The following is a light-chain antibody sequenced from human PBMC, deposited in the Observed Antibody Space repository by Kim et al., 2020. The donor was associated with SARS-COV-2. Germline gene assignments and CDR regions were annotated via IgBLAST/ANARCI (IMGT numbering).Light chain of an antibody. J-gene: IGKJ4*01. CDR3: QQYGSSPT. CDR2: GAS. Sequence: EIVLTQSPGTLSLSPGERATLSCRASQSVSSSYLAWYQQKPGQAPRLLIYGASSRATDIPDRFSGSGSGTDFTLTISRLEPEDFAVYYCQQYGSSPTFGGGTKVEI. V-gene: IGKV3-20*01. CDR1: QSVSSSY.